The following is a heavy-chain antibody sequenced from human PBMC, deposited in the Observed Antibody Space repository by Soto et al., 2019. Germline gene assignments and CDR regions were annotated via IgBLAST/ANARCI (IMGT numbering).Heavy chain of an antibody. CDR1: GFTFSSYG. V-gene: IGHV3-30*18. Sequence: PGGSLRLSCAASGFTFSSYGMHWVRQAPGKGLEWVAVISYDGSNKYYADSVKGRFTISRDNSKNTLYLQMNSLRAEDTAVYYCAKDLGLLWFGSSYGMDVWGQGTTVTVSS. J-gene: IGHJ6*02. CDR2: ISYDGSNK. D-gene: IGHD3-10*01. CDR3: AKDLGLLWFGSSYGMDV.